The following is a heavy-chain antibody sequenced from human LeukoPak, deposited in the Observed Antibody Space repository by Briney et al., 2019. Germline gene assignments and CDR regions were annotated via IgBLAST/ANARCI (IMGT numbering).Heavy chain of an antibody. J-gene: IGHJ4*02. V-gene: IGHV1-3*01. Sequence: ASVKVSCKASGYTFTSYAMHWVRQAPGQRLEWMGWINAGNGNTKYSQKFQGRVTITMDTSASTAYMELSSLRSEDTAVYYCARDSGYSYAPPDYWGQGTLVTVSS. D-gene: IGHD5-18*01. CDR2: INAGNGNT. CDR1: GYTFTSYA. CDR3: ARDSGYSYAPPDY.